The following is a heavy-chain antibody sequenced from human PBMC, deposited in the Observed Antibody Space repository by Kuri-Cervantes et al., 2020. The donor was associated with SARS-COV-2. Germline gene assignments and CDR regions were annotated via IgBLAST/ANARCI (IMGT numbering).Heavy chain of an antibody. CDR1: GGTFNSYA. CDR3: ARSSPKGYEYEQQLVPYYFDY. V-gene: IGHV1-69*05. D-gene: IGHD6-13*01. CDR2: IIPIFGTA. Sequence: SVKVSCKASGGTFNSYAINWVRQAPGQGLEWMGGIIPIFGTANYAQKFQGRVTITTDESTSTAYMELSSLRSEDTAVYYCARSSPKGYEYEQQLVPYYFDYWGQGTLVTVSS. J-gene: IGHJ4*02.